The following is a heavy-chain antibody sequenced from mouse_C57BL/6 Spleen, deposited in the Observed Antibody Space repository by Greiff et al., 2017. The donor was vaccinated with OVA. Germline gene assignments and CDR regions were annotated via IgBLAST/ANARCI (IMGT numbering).Heavy chain of an antibody. CDR2: ISSGSSTI. CDR1: GFTFSDYG. V-gene: IGHV5-17*01. J-gene: IGHJ2*01. Sequence: EVNVVESGGGLVKPGGSLKLSCAASGFTFSDYGMHWVRQAPEKGLEWVAYISSGSSTIYYADTVKGRFTISRDNAKNTLFLQMTSLRSEDTAMYYCATLGLFDYWGQGTTLTVSS. CDR3: ATLGLFDY. D-gene: IGHD1-2*01.